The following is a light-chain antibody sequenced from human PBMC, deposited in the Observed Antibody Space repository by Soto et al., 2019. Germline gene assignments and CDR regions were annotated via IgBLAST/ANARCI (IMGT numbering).Light chain of an antibody. CDR1: SSDVGGYNY. V-gene: IGLV2-14*01. CDR2: EVS. CDR3: SSYRSSNPLV. J-gene: IGLJ2*01. Sequence: QSALTQPASVSGSPGQSITISCTGTSSDVGGYNYVSWYQQYPGKAPKVIIYEVSNRPSGVSSRFSGSRSANTASLTISGLQTEDEANYYCSSYRSSNPLVFGGGTKVTVL.